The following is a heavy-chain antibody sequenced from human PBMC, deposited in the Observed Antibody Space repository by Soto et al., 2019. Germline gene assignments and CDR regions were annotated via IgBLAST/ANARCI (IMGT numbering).Heavy chain of an antibody. D-gene: IGHD3-9*01. CDR1: GGSISNHY. J-gene: IGHJ5*02. Sequence: SETLSLTCPVSGGSISNHYWTWIRQTPGKGLEWIGYIYYSGTTNYNPSLKSRVTISVDTSKNQFSLKLSSVTAADTAVYYCARVYYDILTGFDPWGQGTLVTVSS. CDR2: IYYSGTT. CDR3: ARVYYDILTGFDP. V-gene: IGHV4-59*11.